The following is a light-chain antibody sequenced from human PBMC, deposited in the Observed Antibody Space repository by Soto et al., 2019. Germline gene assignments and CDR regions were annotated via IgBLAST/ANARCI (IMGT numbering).Light chain of an antibody. V-gene: IGLV1-40*01. CDR3: QSFDSSLTGLI. Sequence: QSVLTQPPSVTGAPGQRVTISCTGNNSNIGAGSGVNWYQQFPDKAPKLLIYANTHRPSGVPDRFSGSTSATSASLVITGLQTQDEADYYCQSFDSSLTGLIFGGGTRVTVL. CDR1: NSNIGAGSG. CDR2: ANT. J-gene: IGLJ2*01.